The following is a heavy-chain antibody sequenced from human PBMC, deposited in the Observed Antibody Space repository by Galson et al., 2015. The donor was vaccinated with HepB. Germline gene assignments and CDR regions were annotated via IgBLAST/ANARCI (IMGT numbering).Heavy chain of an antibody. J-gene: IGHJ5*02. Sequence: SLRLSCAASGFTVNSYYMSWVRQAPGKGLEWVSVIYSGGSTYYADSVKGRFTISRDNSKNTLYLQMNSLRAEDTAVYYCASRLPPFDPWGQGTLVTVSS. CDR3: ASRLPPFDP. V-gene: IGHV3-53*01. CDR2: IYSGGST. CDR1: GFTVNSYY. D-gene: IGHD3-16*01.